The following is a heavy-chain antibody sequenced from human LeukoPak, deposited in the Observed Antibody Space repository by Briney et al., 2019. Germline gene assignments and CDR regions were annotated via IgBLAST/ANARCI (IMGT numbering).Heavy chain of an antibody. V-gene: IGHV3-66*01. CDR3: ARDPSDDSSGYLVVDY. J-gene: IGHJ4*02. CDR1: GFTVSSNY. D-gene: IGHD3-22*01. CDR2: IYSGGST. Sequence: GGSLRLSCAASGFTVSSNYMSWVRQAPGKGLEWVSVIYSGGSTYYADSVKGRFTISRDNSKNTLYLQMNSLRAEDTAVYYCARDPSDDSSGYLVVDYWGQGTLVTVSS.